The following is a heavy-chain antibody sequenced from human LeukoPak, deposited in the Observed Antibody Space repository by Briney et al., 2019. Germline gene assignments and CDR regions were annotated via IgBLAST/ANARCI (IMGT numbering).Heavy chain of an antibody. Sequence: HPGGSLRLSCAASGFTFSSYAMSWVRQAPGKGLEWVSVIYSGGSTYYADSVKGRFTISRDNSKNTLYLQMNSLRAEDTAVYYCARDKAVAGIWSDYWGQGTLVTVSS. V-gene: IGHV3-66*01. CDR2: IYSGGST. CDR3: ARDKAVAGIWSDY. J-gene: IGHJ4*02. CDR1: GFTFSSYA. D-gene: IGHD6-19*01.